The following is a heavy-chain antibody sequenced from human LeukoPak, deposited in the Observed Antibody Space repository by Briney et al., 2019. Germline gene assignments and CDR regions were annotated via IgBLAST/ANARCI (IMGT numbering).Heavy chain of an antibody. V-gene: IGHV4-59*01. Sequence: SQTLSLTCTVAGGSISSYYWSWIRQPPGKGLEWIGYIYYSVSTTYNPSLKSRVPISVDTSKNQFSLKLSSVTAVAAAVYYCARVYRDYFYGMDVWGQGPTVTVSS. D-gene: IGHD1-26*01. CDR2: IYYSVST. CDR1: GGSISSYY. CDR3: ARVYRDYFYGMDV. J-gene: IGHJ6*02.